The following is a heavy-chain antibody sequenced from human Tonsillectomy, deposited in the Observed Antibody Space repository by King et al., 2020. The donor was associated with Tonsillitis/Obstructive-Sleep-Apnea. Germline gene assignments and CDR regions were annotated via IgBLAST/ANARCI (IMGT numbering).Heavy chain of an antibody. J-gene: IGHJ4*02. CDR3: AREGYSSSSPIDY. CDR1: GFTFSSYW. D-gene: IGHD6-6*01. V-gene: IGHV3-74*01. CDR2: INSDGSST. Sequence: VQLVESGGGLVQPGGSLRLSCAASGFTFSSYWTHWVRQAPGKGLVWVSRINSDGSSTSYADSVTGRFTFSRDNAKNTLYLPMNSLRAEDTAVYYCAREGYSSSSPIDYWGQGTLVTVSS.